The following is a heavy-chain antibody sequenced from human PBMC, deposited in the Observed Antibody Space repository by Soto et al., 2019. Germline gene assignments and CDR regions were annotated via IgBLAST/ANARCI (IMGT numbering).Heavy chain of an antibody. J-gene: IGHJ3*02. CDR1: GASISSSNYY. D-gene: IGHD3-22*01. V-gene: IGHV4-39*01. Sequence: SETLSLTCTVSGASISSSNYYGGWIRQPPGKGLEWIGSIYYSGNTYHNPSLKSRVTISVDTSKNQFSLKLSSVTAADTAMYYCARHYYFDSSGYHDAFDIWGQGTMVTVS. CDR2: IYYSGNT. CDR3: ARHYYFDSSGYHDAFDI.